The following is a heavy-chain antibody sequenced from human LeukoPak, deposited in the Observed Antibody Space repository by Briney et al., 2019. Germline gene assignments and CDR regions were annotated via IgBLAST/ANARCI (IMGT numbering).Heavy chain of an antibody. J-gene: IGHJ5*02. D-gene: IGHD2-15*01. Sequence: SETLSLTCTVSGGSISSGGYYWSWIRQHPGKGLEWIGYIYYSGSTYYNPSLKSRVTISVDTSKNQFSLKLSSVTAADTAVCYCARDPLGYSSFDPWGQGTLVTVSS. CDR2: IYYSGST. CDR3: ARDPLGYSSFDP. CDR1: GGSISSGGYY. V-gene: IGHV4-31*03.